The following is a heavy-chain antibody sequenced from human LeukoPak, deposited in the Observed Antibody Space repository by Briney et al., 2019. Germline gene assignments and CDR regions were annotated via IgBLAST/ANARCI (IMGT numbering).Heavy chain of an antibody. J-gene: IGHJ4*02. CDR3: GRGRPRGYSGYVIDY. V-gene: IGHV3-9*01. Sequence: GGSLRLSCAASGFTFDDYAMRWVRQAPGKGLEWVSGISWNSGSIGYADSVKGRFTISRDNAKNSLYLQMNSLRAEDTAAFYCGRGRPRGYSGYVIDYWGQGTPITVSS. CDR2: ISWNSGSI. D-gene: IGHD5-12*01. CDR1: GFTFDDYA.